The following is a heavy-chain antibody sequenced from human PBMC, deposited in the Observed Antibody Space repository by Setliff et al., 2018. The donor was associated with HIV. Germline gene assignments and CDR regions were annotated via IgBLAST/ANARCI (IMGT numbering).Heavy chain of an antibody. D-gene: IGHD4-4*01. CDR3: ARESHSSNYFDY. Sequence: GGSLRLSCVASGFTFKTFAMHWVRQAPGKGLEWVAVISYDGSNKYFPDSVKGRFTIARDNSKNTLYLQMNSLRAEDTAVYYCARESHSSNYFDYWGQGTLVTVSS. CDR2: ISYDGSNK. CDR1: GFTFKTFA. J-gene: IGHJ4*02. V-gene: IGHV3-30*01.